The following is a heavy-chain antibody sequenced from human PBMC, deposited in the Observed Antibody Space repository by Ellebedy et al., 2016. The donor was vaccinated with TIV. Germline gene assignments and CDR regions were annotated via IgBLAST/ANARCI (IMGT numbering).Heavy chain of an antibody. Sequence: GESLKISXAASGFTSSSYWMHWVRQAPGKGLVWVSRISSEGSTTTYADSARGRFTISRDNAKNTLYLQMNRLRAEDTAVYYCARGDGSSGWYFDYWGQGTLVTVSS. J-gene: IGHJ4*02. D-gene: IGHD6-19*01. CDR3: ARGDGSSGWYFDY. CDR2: ISSEGSTT. CDR1: GFTSSSYW. V-gene: IGHV3-74*03.